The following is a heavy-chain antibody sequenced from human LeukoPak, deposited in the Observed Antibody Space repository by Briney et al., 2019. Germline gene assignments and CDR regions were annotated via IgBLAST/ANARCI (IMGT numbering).Heavy chain of an antibody. D-gene: IGHD3-3*01. CDR2: ISGSGGST. V-gene: IGHV3-23*01. CDR1: GFTFSSYA. Sequence: GGYLRLYCAASGFTFSSYAMIWVRQAPGKGLEWVSAISGSGGSTYYADSVEGRFTISRDNSKNTLYLQMNSLRAEDTAVYYCAKSPIVLRFLEWSQYFDYWGQGTLVTVSS. J-gene: IGHJ4*02. CDR3: AKSPIVLRFLEWSQYFDY.